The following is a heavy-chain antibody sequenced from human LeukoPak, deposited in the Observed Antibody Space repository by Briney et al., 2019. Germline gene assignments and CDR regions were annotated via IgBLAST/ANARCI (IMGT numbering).Heavy chain of an antibody. J-gene: IGHJ4*02. CDR3: ARDRHAYSGTDY. D-gene: IGHD1-26*01. Sequence: SETLPLTCTVSGASVSSGTYFWSWIRQPPGKGLEWIGYISNSGSTNYNPSLKSRVTISADTSKNQFSLKLSSVTAADTAVYYCARDRHAYSGTDYWGQGTLVTVSS. CDR1: GASVSSGTYF. CDR2: ISNSGST. V-gene: IGHV4-61*01.